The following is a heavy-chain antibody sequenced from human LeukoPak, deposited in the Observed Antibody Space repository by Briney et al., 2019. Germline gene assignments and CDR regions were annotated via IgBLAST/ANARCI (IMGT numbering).Heavy chain of an antibody. CDR2: INPSGGST. CDR3: ARDIVVVVAATTYYYYYGMDV. CDR1: GYTFTSYY. D-gene: IGHD2-15*01. V-gene: IGHV1-46*01. Sequence: ASVKVSCKAPGYTFTSYYMHWVRQAPGQGLEWMGIINPSGGSTSYAQKFQGRVTMTRDTSTSTVYMELSSLRSEDTAVYYCARDIVVVVAATTYYYYYGMDVWGQGTTVTVSS. J-gene: IGHJ6*02.